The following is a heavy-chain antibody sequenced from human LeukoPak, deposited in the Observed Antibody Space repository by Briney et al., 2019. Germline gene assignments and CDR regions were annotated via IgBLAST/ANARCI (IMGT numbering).Heavy chain of an antibody. CDR2: ISYTEST. CDR1: GGSISSYY. CDR3: ARAPFYGSNSRGSFDP. Sequence: SETLSLTCTVSGGSISSYYWSWIRQPPGKGLEGIGYISYTESTNYNPSLKSRVTISVDTSKNQFSLRLSSVTTADTAVYYCARAPFYGSNSRGSFDPWGQGTLVTVSS. D-gene: IGHD3-10*01. J-gene: IGHJ5*02. V-gene: IGHV4-59*01.